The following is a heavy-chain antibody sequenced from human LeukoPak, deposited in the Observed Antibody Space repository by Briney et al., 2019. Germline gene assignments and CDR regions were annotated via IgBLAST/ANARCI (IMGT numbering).Heavy chain of an antibody. CDR2: INPRSGGI. V-gene: IGHV1-2*06. J-gene: IGHJ4*02. Sequence: VSVTVSCKPSGYTFTDYYIHWVRQAPGQRLEWMGRINPRSGGINYAQKFQGRVTMTRDTAISTAYMDLSGLRSDDTAVYYCAREAGGSDTYYLDYWGQGVLVTVSS. CDR1: GYTFTDYY. D-gene: IGHD1-26*01. CDR3: AREAGGSDTYYLDY.